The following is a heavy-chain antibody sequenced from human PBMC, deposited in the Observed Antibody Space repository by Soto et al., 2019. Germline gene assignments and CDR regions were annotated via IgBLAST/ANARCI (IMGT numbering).Heavy chain of an antibody. CDR3: ATDRGAAWRGMDV. J-gene: IGHJ6*02. V-gene: IGHV1-18*01. CDR1: GYTFTSYG. Sequence: ASVKVSCKASGYTFTSYGISWVRQAPGQGLEWMGWISAYNGETIYAQKFQGRVTMTEDTSTDTAYMELSSLRSEDTAVYYCATDRGAAWRGMDVWGQGTTVTVSS. CDR2: ISAYNGET. D-gene: IGHD3-10*01.